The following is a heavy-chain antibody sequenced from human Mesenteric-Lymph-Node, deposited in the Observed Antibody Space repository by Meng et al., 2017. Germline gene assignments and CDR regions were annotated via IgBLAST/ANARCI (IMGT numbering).Heavy chain of an antibody. CDR2: INHSGST. CDR1: GGSFSGYY. D-gene: IGHD3-22*01. CDR3: ARDRGYYYDSSGYFDP. J-gene: IGHJ5*02. V-gene: IGHV4-34*01. Sequence: SETLSLTCAVYGGSFSGYYWSWIRQPPGKGLEWIGEINHSGSTNYNPSLKSRVTISVDTSKNQFSLKLSSVTAADTAVYYCARDRGYYYDSSGYFDPWGQGTLVTVSS.